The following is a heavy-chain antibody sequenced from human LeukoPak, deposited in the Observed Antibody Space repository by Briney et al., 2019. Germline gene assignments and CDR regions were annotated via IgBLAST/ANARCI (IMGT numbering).Heavy chain of an antibody. CDR2: ISGSGGST. CDR3: AKAAYPRGSSHPYYFDY. V-gene: IGHV3-23*01. CDR1: GFTFSSYA. Sequence: GGSVRLSCAASGFTFSSYAMSWVRQAPGKGLEWVSAISGSGGSTYYADSVKGRFTISRDNSKNTLYLQMNSLRAEDTAVYYCAKAAYPRGSSHPYYFDYWGQGTLVTVSS. J-gene: IGHJ4*02. D-gene: IGHD6-13*01.